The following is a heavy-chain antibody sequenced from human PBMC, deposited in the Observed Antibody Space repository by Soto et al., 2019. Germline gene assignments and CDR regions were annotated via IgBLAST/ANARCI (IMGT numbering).Heavy chain of an antibody. V-gene: IGHV1-58*01. D-gene: IGHD3-22*01. CDR3: AAGRGDYSSGYYYGPY. Sequence: SVKVSCKSSGFTFTSSAVQWVRQARGQRLEWIGWIVVGSGNTNYAQKFQERVTITRDMSTSTAYMELSSLRSEDTAVYYCAAGRGDYSSGYYYGPYWGQGTLVTVSS. CDR1: GFTFTSSA. CDR2: IVVGSGNT. J-gene: IGHJ4*02.